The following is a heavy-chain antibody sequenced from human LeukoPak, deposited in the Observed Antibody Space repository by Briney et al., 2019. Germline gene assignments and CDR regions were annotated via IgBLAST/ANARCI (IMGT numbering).Heavy chain of an antibody. J-gene: IGHJ4*02. CDR3: AKDRRTYYYGSGSYLDY. Sequence: GGSLRLSCAASGFTFSSYGMHWVRQAPSKGLEWVAFIRYDGSNKYYADSVKGRFTISRDNSKNTLYLQMNSLRAEDTAVYYCAKDRRTYYYGSGSYLDYWGQGTLVTVSS. CDR1: GFTFSSYG. CDR2: IRYDGSNK. D-gene: IGHD3-10*01. V-gene: IGHV3-30*02.